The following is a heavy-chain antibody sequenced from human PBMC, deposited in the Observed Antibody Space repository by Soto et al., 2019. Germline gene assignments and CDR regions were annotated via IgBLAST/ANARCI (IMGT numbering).Heavy chain of an antibody. CDR2: IYHAGSV. D-gene: IGHD3-9*01. J-gene: IGHJ6*02. Sequence: ESLSLTCAVSGYSIGSGYYWSWIRQSPGKGLEWIGSIYHAGSVYYNPSLNGRVALSMDTSKNHFSLKLTSVTAADTAVYYCARTFESYGMDVWGQGTKVTV. CDR1: GYSIGSGYY. V-gene: IGHV4-38-2*01. CDR3: ARTFESYGMDV.